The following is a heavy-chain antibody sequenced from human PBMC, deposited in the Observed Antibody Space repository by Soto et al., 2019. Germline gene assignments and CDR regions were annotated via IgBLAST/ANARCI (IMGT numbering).Heavy chain of an antibody. CDR3: TVTLVGATRYYYYYGMDV. J-gene: IGHJ6*02. Sequence: GGSLRLSCAASGFTFSGSAMHWVRQASGKGLEWVGRIRSKANSYATAYAASVKGRFTISRDDSKNTAYLQMNSLKTEDTAVYYCTVTLVGATRYYYYYGMDVWGQGTTVTVSS. V-gene: IGHV3-73*01. CDR1: GFTFSGSA. D-gene: IGHD1-26*01. CDR2: IRSKANSYAT.